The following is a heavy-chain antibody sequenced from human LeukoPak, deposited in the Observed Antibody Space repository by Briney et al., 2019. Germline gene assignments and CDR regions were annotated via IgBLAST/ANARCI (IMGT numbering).Heavy chain of an antibody. CDR2: IYYSGST. Sequence: SSETLSLTCTVSGGSISSYYWSWIRQPPGKGLEWIGYIYYSGSTNYNPSLKSRVTISVDTSKNQFSLKLSSVTAADMAVYYCARIGFDILTGYYYAFDIWGQGTMVTVSS. CDR1: GGSISSYY. V-gene: IGHV4-59*01. CDR3: ARIGFDILTGYYYAFDI. J-gene: IGHJ3*02. D-gene: IGHD3-9*01.